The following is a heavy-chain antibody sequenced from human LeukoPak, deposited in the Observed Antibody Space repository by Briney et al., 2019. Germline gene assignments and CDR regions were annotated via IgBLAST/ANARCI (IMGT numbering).Heavy chain of an antibody. CDR3: ARVSGRSSSWLDY. CDR1: GFAFGTHW. D-gene: IGHD6-13*01. CDR2: ISSSSSYT. V-gene: IGHV3-21*05. J-gene: IGHJ4*02. Sequence: GGSLRLSCAASGFAFGTHWMNWVRQAPGKGLEWVSYISSSSSYTNYADSVKGRFTISRDNAKNSLYLQMNSLRAEDTAVYYCARVSGRSSSWLDYWGQGTLVTVSS.